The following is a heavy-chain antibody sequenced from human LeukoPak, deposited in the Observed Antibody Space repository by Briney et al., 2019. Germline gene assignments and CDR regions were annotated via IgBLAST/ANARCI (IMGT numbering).Heavy chain of an antibody. CDR2: IIGGSTTI. V-gene: IGHV3-48*04. CDR3: ARRLIAAGATSAFDV. D-gene: IGHD6-13*01. CDR1: EFTFSSYS. Sequence: GGSLRLSCVASEFTFSSYSMNWVRQAPGRGLEGVSYIIGGSTTIYYADSVKGRFTISRDNSKNSLYLQMNSLRAEDTAVYYCARRLIAAGATSAFDVWGQGTVVTVSS. J-gene: IGHJ3*01.